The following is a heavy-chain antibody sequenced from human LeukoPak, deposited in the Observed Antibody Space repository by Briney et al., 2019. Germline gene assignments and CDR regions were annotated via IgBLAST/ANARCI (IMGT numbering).Heavy chain of an antibody. D-gene: IGHD3-3*01. CDR1: GASYNAYY. V-gene: IGHV4-34*01. Sequence: PSETLSLTCAVYGASYNAYYWSWLRQPPGKGLEWLGDIDHRGTATYNPSLKSRLTISADASKNQFSLKLNSVTDADTAVYYCAVGITILGVAASFDSWGQGNLVIVSS. CDR3: AVGITILGVAASFDS. CDR2: IDHRGTA. J-gene: IGHJ4*02.